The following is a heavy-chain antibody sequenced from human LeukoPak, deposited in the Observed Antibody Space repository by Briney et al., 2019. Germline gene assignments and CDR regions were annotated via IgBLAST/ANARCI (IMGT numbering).Heavy chain of an antibody. CDR1: GYTFTSYD. V-gene: IGHV1-8*01. CDR3: ARPLAYCGGDCYTDAFDI. D-gene: IGHD2-21*02. J-gene: IGHJ3*02. CDR2: MNPNSGNT. Sequence: EASVKVSCKASGYTFTSYDINWVRQATGQGLEWMGWMNPNSGNTGYAQKFQGRVTVTRNTSISTAYMELSSLRSEDTAVYYCARPLAYCGGDCYTDAFDIWGQGTMVTVSS.